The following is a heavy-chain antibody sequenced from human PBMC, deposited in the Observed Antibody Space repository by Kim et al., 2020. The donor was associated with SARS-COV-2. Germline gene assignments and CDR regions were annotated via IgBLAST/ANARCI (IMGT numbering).Heavy chain of an antibody. J-gene: IGHJ4*02. V-gene: IGHV4-4*02. CDR3: AVRFGELFY. D-gene: IGHD3-10*01. Sequence: GSTHYNPALKSRVTISVDKSKNQFSLKLSSVTAADTAVYYCAVRFGELFYWGQGTLVTVSS. CDR2: GST.